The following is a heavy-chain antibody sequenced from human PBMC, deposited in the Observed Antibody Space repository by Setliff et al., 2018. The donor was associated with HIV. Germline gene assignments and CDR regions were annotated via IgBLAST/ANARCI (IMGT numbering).Heavy chain of an antibody. V-gene: IGHV3-30*02. CDR2: IWNDGGNK. J-gene: IGHJ3*02. CDR1: GFTFSTNG. D-gene: IGHD2-2*01. CDR3: AKAYGGRQLPPTIDI. Sequence: HPGGSLRLFCAASGFTFSTNGMHWVCQAPGKGLECVAVIWNDGGNKYYADSVKGRFTISRDNSKNMLYLQMNSLRAEDMAVYYCAKAYGGRQLPPTIDIWGQGTMVTVSS.